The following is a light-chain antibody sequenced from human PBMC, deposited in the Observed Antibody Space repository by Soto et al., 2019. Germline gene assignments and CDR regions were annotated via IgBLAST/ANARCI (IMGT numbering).Light chain of an antibody. V-gene: IGKV4-1*01. CDR3: QQHADWPLT. J-gene: IGKJ4*01. CDR2: WAS. Sequence: DIVMTQSPDSLAVSLGERATINCKSSQSVLYSSNNKNYLAWYQQKPGQPPKALIYWASTRESGVPDRFSGSGSGTDFTLTISSLEPEDFAVYYCQQHADWPLTFGGGTKVDIK. CDR1: QSVLYSSNNKNY.